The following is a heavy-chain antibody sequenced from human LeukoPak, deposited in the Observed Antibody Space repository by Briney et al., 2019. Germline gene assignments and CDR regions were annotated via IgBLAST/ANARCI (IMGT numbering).Heavy chain of an antibody. CDR3: AKDYRRDGYNRGVDH. D-gene: IGHD5-24*01. CDR2: IVPSSDGT. CDR1: GYTFTNYY. V-gene: IGHV1-46*01. J-gene: IGHJ4*02. Sequence: ASVKVSCKASGYTFTNYYMHWVRQAPGQGLEWMGMIVPSSDGTAYAQKFQGKFTMTRDRSTSTVYMELNSLTSDDTAVYSCAKDYRRDGYNRGVDHWGQGTLVTVSS.